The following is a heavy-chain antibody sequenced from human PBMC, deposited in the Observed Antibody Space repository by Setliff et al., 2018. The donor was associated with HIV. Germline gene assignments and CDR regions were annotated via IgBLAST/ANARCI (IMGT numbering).Heavy chain of an antibody. V-gene: IGHV1-69*13. CDR1: GGTFSSYV. J-gene: IGHJ5*02. D-gene: IGHD5-12*01. Sequence: SVKVSCKASGGTFSSYVISWVRQVPGQGLEWMGGIIPFFATANYAQNFQGRVTITADGSTSTAYMELSSLRFEDTATYYCARDQATGYEKVWFSWIDPWGQGTLVTVSS. CDR2: IIPFFATA. CDR3: ARDQATGYEKVWFSWIDP.